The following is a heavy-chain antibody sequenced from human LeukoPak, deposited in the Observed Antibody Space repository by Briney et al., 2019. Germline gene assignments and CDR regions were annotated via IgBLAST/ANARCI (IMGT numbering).Heavy chain of an antibody. D-gene: IGHD6-13*01. CDR1: GYTFTSYD. J-gene: IGHJ4*02. Sequence: ASVKVSCKASGYTFTSYDINWVRQATGQGLEWMGWMNPNSGNTGSAQKFQGRVTMTSNTSISTAYMELSSLRSEDTAVYYCARGLGREQQLLRAFDYWGQGTPVTVSS. CDR3: ARGLGREQQLLRAFDY. CDR2: MNPNSGNT. V-gene: IGHV1-8*01.